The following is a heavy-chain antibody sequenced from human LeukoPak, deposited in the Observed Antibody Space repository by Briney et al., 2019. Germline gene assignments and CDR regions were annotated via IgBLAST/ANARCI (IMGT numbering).Heavy chain of an antibody. V-gene: IGHV3-23*01. D-gene: IGHD6-19*01. CDR2: ISGSGSST. CDR1: GFTFSSYA. J-gene: IGHJ4*02. Sequence: PEGSLRLSCAASGFTFSSYAMSWVRQAPGKGLEWVSAISGSGSSTYYADSVKGRFTISRDNSKSTLYLQMNSLRAEDTAVYYCAKSPYSSGWPPFDYWGQGTLVTVSS. CDR3: AKSPYSSGWPPFDY.